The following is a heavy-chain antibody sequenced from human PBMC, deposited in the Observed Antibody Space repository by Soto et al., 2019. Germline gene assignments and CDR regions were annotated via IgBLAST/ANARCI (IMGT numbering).Heavy chain of an antibody. CDR2: IYYSGST. V-gene: IGHV4-30-4*01. CDR3: ARANSGGETYYYDSSGYLDY. D-gene: IGHD3-22*01. CDR1: GGSISSGDYY. Sequence: SETLSLTCTVSGGSISSGDYYWSWIRQPPGKGLEWVGYIYYSGSTYYNPSLKSRVTISVDTSKNQFSLKLSSVTAADTAVYYCARANSGGETYYYDSSGYLDYWGQGTLVTVS. J-gene: IGHJ4*02.